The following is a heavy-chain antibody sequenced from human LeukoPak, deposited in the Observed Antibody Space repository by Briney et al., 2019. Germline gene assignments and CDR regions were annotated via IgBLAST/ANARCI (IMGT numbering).Heavy chain of an antibody. J-gene: IGHJ3*02. CDR2: MNPNSGNT. CDR3: ARGGYYYDSSGYYYLAFDI. Sequence: ASVKVSCKASGYTFTSYDINWVRQATGQGLEWMGWMNPNSGNTGYAQKFQGRVTMTTNTSISTAYMELSSLRSEDTAVYYCARGGYYYDSSGYYYLAFDIWGQGTMVTVSS. CDR1: GYTFTSYD. D-gene: IGHD3-22*01. V-gene: IGHV1-8*01.